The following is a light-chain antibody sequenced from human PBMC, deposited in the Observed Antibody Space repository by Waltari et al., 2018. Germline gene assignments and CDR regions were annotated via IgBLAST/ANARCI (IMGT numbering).Light chain of an antibody. CDR1: SSNIGSNY. CDR2: REN. CDR3: AAWDDSLSGRV. V-gene: IGLV1-47*01. Sequence: QSVLTQPPSASGTPGQRVTISCSGSSSNIGSNYVYWYQQLPGTAPKGLVSRENRRPSGVPGRCSGSQAGTSASLAISGLRSEEEADYYCAAWDDSLSGRVFGGGTKLTVL. J-gene: IGLJ3*02.